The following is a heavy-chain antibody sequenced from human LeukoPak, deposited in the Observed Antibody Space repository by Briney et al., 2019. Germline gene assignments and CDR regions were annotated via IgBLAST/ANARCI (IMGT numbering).Heavy chain of an antibody. Sequence: SVTVSCTASGGTFSSYAISWVRQAPGQGLEWMGGIIPIFGTANYAQKFQGRVTITADESTSTAYMELSSLSSEDTAVYYCASPGGYSYGPTTFDYWGQGTLVTVSS. D-gene: IGHD5-18*01. CDR1: GGTFSSYA. CDR3: ASPGGYSYGPTTFDY. V-gene: IGHV1-69*13. CDR2: IIPIFGTA. J-gene: IGHJ4*02.